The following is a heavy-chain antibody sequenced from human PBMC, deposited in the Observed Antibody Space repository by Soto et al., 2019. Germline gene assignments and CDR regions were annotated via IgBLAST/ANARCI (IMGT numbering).Heavy chain of an antibody. CDR3: ARARGDGYIRDSPRDYYGMDV. J-gene: IGHJ6*02. Sequence: SVKVSCKASGGTFSSYAISWVRQAPGQGLEWMGGIIPIFGTANYAQKFQGRVTITADESTSTAYMELSSLRSEDTAVYYCARARGDGYIRDSPRDYYGMDVWGQGTTVTVSS. D-gene: IGHD3-10*01. CDR2: IIPIFGTA. V-gene: IGHV1-69*13. CDR1: GGTFSSYA.